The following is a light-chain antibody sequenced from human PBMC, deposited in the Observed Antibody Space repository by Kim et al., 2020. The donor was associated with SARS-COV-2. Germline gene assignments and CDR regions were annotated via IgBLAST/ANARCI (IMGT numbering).Light chain of an antibody. CDR1: QSVSSNY. J-gene: IGKJ5*01. Sequence: EIVLTQSTGTLSLSPGERATLSCRASQSVSSNYLAWYQQKPVQAPRLLIYGASSRATGIPDRFSGSGSGTRFTLTISRLEPEDFAVYYCQQYGRSFGQGTRLEIK. V-gene: IGKV3-20*01. CDR2: GAS. CDR3: QQYGRS.